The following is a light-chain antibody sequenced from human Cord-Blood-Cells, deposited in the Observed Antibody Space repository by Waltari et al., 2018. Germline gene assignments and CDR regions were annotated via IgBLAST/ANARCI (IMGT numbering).Light chain of an antibody. CDR1: QIVSSSY. J-gene: IGKJ4*01. CDR2: GAS. CDR3: QQYGSSPLT. V-gene: IGKV3-20*01. Sequence: EIVLTQSPGTLSFXXXXXXXXXCRATQIVSSSYLAWYQQKPGQAPRLLIYGASSRATGIPDRFSGSGSGTDFTLTISRLEPEDFAVYYCQQYGSSPLTFGGGTKVEIK.